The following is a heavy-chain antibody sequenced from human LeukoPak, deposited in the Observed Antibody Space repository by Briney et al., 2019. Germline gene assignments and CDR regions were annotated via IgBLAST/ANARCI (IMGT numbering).Heavy chain of an antibody. CDR1: GFTFSSYE. D-gene: IGHD5-18*01. Sequence: PGGSLRLSCAASGFTFSSYEMNWVRQAPGKGLEWVSYISSSASTIYYAYSVRGRFTISRDNAKNSLYLQMNSLRAEDTAVYYCARYSYGYPYYYYYYMDVWGKGTTVTVSS. J-gene: IGHJ6*03. CDR3: ARYSYGYPYYYYYYMDV. V-gene: IGHV3-48*03. CDR2: ISSSASTI.